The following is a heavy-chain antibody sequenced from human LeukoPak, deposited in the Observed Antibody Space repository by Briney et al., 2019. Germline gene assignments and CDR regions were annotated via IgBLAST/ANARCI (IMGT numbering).Heavy chain of an antibody. D-gene: IGHD1-26*01. Sequence: PGGSLRLSCAASGFTFSSYAMSWVRQAPGEGLEWVSAISGSGGSTYYADSVKGRFTISRDNSKNTLYLQINSLRAEDTAVYYCAKVRGASRPRDAFDIWGQGTMVTVSS. CDR3: AKVRGASRPRDAFDI. J-gene: IGHJ3*02. CDR1: GFTFSSYA. CDR2: ISGSGGST. V-gene: IGHV3-23*01.